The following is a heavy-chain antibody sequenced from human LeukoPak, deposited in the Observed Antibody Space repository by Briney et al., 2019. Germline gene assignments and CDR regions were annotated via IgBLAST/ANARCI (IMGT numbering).Heavy chain of an antibody. CDR2: ISDSGGNT. J-gene: IGHJ4*02. CDR3: ARGYYYDTSGYSLPLDY. D-gene: IGHD3-22*01. V-gene: IGHV3-23*01. CDR1: GFTSSSCA. Sequence: GGSLRLSCAASGFTSSSCAMSWVRHAPGKGLEWVAGISDSGGNTYYADSVKGRFTISRDNSKNTLFLQMNSLRAEDTAVYYCARGYYYDTSGYSLPLDYWGQGTLLTVSS.